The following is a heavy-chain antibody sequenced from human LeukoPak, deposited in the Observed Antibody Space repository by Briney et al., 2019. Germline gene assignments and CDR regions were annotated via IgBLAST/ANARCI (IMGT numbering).Heavy chain of an antibody. CDR3: ARQDYGDAFDI. J-gene: IGHJ3*02. V-gene: IGHV4-34*01. CDR1: GGSFSGYY. CDR2: IYHSGNI. Sequence: SETLSLTCAVYGGSFSGYYWSWIRQPPGKGLEWVGSIYHSGNIYYKSSLKSRLTISLDTSKNHFSLKLSSVTAADTAFYYCARQDYGDAFDIWGQGTMVTVSS. D-gene: IGHD4-17*01.